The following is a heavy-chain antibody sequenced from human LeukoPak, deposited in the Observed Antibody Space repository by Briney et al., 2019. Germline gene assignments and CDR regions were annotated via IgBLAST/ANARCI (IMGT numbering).Heavy chain of an antibody. J-gene: IGHJ3*02. CDR1: GLTFDDRG. Sequence: GGTLRLSCAASGLTFDDRGMSWVRQAPGKGLELVSGINWNRGRTVYADSVKGRFTISRDNAKKYLYLQMNSLRGEDTALYYCAREYAALGFDIWGQGTMVTVS. D-gene: IGHD7-27*01. CDR2: INWNRGRT. V-gene: IGHV3-20*04. CDR3: AREYAALGFDI.